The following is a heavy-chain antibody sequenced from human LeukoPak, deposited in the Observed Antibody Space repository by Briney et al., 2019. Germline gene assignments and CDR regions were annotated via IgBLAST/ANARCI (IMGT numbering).Heavy chain of an antibody. CDR3: ARDLTYYYDSSDSTDY. D-gene: IGHD3-22*01. CDR1: GFTVSSNY. V-gene: IGHV3-66*01. CDR2: IYSGGST. J-gene: IGHJ4*02. Sequence: GGSLRLSCAASGFTVSSNYMSWVRQAPGKGLEWVSVIYSGGSTYYADSVKGRFTISRDNSKNTLYLQMNSLRAEDTAVYYCARDLTYYYDSSDSTDYWGQGTLVTVSS.